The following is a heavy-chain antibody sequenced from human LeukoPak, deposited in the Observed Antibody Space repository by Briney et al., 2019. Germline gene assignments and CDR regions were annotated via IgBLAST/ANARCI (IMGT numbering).Heavy chain of an antibody. Sequence: SVKVSCKASGGTFNNYAINWVRQAPGQGLEWMGGIFPLFETTNCAQGFQGRVTITADDSTSTAYMELNSLTTEDTAVYYCARGRESHGHYFHFWGQGTLVTVSS. CDR3: ARGRESHGHYFHF. CDR1: GGTFNNYA. CDR2: IFPLFETT. D-gene: IGHD1-26*01. V-gene: IGHV1-69*01. J-gene: IGHJ4*02.